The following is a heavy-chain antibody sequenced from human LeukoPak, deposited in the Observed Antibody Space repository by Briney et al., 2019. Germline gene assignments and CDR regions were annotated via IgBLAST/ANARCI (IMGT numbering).Heavy chain of an antibody. D-gene: IGHD3-3*01. Sequence: SETLSLTCTVSGGSIGSGGYYWGWIRQHPGKGLGWSGYIYYSGSTYYNPSLKSRLTISVDTSKNQFSLKLSSVTAADTAVYYCARGRELTIYGMDVWGQGPTVTVSS. J-gene: IGHJ6*02. CDR3: ARGRELTIYGMDV. V-gene: IGHV4-31*03. CDR2: IYYSGST. CDR1: GGSIGSGGYY.